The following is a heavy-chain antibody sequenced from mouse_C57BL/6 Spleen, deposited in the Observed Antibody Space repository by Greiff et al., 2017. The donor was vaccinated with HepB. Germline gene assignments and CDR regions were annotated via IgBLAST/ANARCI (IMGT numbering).Heavy chain of an antibody. CDR2: INYDGSST. CDR1: GFTFSDYY. Sequence: EVKLVESEGGLVQPGSSMKLSCTASGFTFSDYYMAWVRQVPEKGLEWVANINYDGSSTYYMDSLKSRFIISRDNAKNILYLQMSSLKSEDTATYYCAIVLRGYAMDYWGQGTSVTVSS. D-gene: IGHD1-1*01. V-gene: IGHV5-16*01. CDR3: AIVLRGYAMDY. J-gene: IGHJ4*01.